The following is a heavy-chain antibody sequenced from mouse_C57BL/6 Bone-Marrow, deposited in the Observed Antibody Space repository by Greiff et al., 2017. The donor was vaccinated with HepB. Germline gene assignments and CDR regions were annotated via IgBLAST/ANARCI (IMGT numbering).Heavy chain of an antibody. Sequence: QVQLQQSGPELVKPGASVKISCKASGYAFSSSWMNWVKQRPGKGLEWIGRIYPGDGDTNYNGKFKGKATLTADKSSSTAYMQLSSLTSEDSAVYFCARRVWGAMDYWGQGTSVTVSS. D-gene: IGHD2-10*02. J-gene: IGHJ4*01. CDR3: ARRVWGAMDY. V-gene: IGHV1-82*01. CDR1: GYAFSSSW. CDR2: IYPGDGDT.